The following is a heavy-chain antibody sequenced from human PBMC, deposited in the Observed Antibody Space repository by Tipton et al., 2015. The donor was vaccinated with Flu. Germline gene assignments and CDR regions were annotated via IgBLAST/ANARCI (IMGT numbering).Heavy chain of an antibody. D-gene: IGHD5-12*01. CDR3: ARWRPGYGFGLFDF. J-gene: IGHJ4*02. CDR1: GFTLSSYW. CDR2: INEDGSEK. V-gene: IGHV3-7*01. Sequence: SLRLSCAASGFTLSSYWMSWVRQAPGKGLEWVANINEDGSEKNYADSVKGRFSISRDNTKKSLYLQMKSLRDEDTAVYYCARWRPGYGFGLFDFWGQGTLVTVSS.